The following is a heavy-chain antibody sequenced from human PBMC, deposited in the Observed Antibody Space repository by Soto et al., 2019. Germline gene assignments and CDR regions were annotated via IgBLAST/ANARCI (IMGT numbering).Heavy chain of an antibody. D-gene: IGHD3-3*01. J-gene: IGHJ6*02. CDR3: ARDAIFGVVIRGIDYYYGMDV. Sequence: QVQLVQSGAEVKKPGSSVKVSCKASGGTFSNYAISWVRQAPGQGLEWMGGIIPIFGTTNYAQKFQGRVTITAYESTSTAYMELSSLRSEDTAVYYCARDAIFGVVIRGIDYYYGMDVWGQGTTVTVSS. V-gene: IGHV1-69*01. CDR1: GGTFSNYA. CDR2: IIPIFGTT.